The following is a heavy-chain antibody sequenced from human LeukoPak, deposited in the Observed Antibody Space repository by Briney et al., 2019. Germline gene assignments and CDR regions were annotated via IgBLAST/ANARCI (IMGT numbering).Heavy chain of an antibody. D-gene: IGHD6-13*01. CDR3: ARHTAAAELANY. CDR2: IHYTDSA. V-gene: IGHV4-39*01. Sequence: SETLSLSCAASGFSVSNSCMSWVWIRQPPGKGLDYIGNIHYTDSALYNPSLQSRATILVDTSKSQFSLKLTSVTAAGTAVYNSARHTAAAELANYWSQGTLVTVSS. CDR1: GFSVSNSCMS. J-gene: IGHJ4*02.